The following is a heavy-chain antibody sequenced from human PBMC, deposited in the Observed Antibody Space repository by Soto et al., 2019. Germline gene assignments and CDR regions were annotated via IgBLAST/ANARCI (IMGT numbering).Heavy chain of an antibody. V-gene: IGHV3-15*01. CDR3: TTGSRLCISTSCYYYYYYGMDV. Sequence: TGGFLRLSCAASGFTVSTNYMTWVRQAPGKGLECVGRIKSKTDGGTTDYAAPVKGRFTISRDDSKNTLYLQMNSLKTEDTAVYYCTTGSRLCISTSCYYYYYYGMDVWGQGTTVTV. J-gene: IGHJ6*02. CDR1: GFTVSTNY. CDR2: IKSKTDGGTT. D-gene: IGHD2-2*01.